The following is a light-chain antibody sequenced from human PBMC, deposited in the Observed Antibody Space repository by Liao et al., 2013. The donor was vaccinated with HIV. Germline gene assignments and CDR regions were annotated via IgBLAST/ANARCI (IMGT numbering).Light chain of an antibody. J-gene: IGLJ2*01. CDR2: QDS. Sequence: SYELTQSPSVSVSPGQTASITCSGHKLHEKNVCWYQQKPGQSPVLVIFQDSKRPSGIPERFSGSNSGNTATLTISGTQAMDEADYYCQAWDSSTGVVFGGGTKLTVL. V-gene: IGLV3-1*01. CDR1: KLHEKN. CDR3: QAWDSSTGVV.